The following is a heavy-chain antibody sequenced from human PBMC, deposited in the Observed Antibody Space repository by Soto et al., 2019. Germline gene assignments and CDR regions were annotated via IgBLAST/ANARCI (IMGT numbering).Heavy chain of an antibody. J-gene: IGHJ6*02. V-gene: IGHV5-10-1*01. D-gene: IGHD2-2*01. Sequence: GESLKISCKGSGYSFTSYWISWVRQMPGKGLEWMGRIDPSDSYTNYSPSFQGHVTISADKSISTAYLQWSSLKASDTAMYYCARDIVVVPAADYYYYGMDVWGQGTTVTVS. CDR3: ARDIVVVPAADYYYYGMDV. CDR2: IDPSDSYT. CDR1: GYSFTSYW.